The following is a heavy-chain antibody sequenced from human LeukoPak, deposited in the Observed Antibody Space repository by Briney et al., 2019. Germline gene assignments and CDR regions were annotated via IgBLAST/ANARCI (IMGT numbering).Heavy chain of an antibody. CDR2: INPSGGST. Sequence: ASVKVSCKASGYTFTSYYMHWVRQAPGQGLEWMGIINPSGGSTSYAQKFQGRVTMTRDTSTSTAYMELSSLRSEDTAVYYCARDRDTAMVALGGTSDYWGQGTLVTVSS. CDR3: ARDRDTAMVALGGTSDY. D-gene: IGHD5-18*01. J-gene: IGHJ4*02. V-gene: IGHV1-46*01. CDR1: GYTFTSYY.